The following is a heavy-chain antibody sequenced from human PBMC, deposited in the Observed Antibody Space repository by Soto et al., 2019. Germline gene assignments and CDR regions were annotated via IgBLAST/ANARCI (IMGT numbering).Heavy chain of an antibody. J-gene: IGHJ3*02. CDR2: IYYSGST. CDR1: GGSISSSSYY. D-gene: IGHD2-8*01. CDR3: ARRGYYAISAFDI. V-gene: IGHV4-39*01. Sequence: SSETLSLTCTVSGGSISSSSYYWGWIRQPPGKGLEWIGSIYYSGSTYYNPSLKSRVTISVDTSKNQFSLKLSSVTAADTAVYYCARRGYYAISAFDIWGKGTMVT.